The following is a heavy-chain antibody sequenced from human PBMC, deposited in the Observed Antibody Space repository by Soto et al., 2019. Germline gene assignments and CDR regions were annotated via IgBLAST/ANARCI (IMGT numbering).Heavy chain of an antibody. Sequence: GASVKVSCKVSGYTLTELSMHWVRRAPGKGLEWMGGFDPEDGETIYAQKFQGRVTMTEDTSTDTAYMELSSLRSEDTAVYYCATLHSYDSSGRNWFXPWGQGTLVXVSS. J-gene: IGHJ5*02. D-gene: IGHD3-22*01. CDR3: ATLHSYDSSGRNWFXP. V-gene: IGHV1-24*01. CDR1: GYTLTELS. CDR2: FDPEDGET.